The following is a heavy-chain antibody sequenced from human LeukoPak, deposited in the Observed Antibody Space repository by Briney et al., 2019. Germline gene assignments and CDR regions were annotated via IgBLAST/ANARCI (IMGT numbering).Heavy chain of an antibody. J-gene: IGHJ4*02. CDR2: LSGSGDST. Sequence: GGSLRLSCAASGFTFSNYAMNCVRQAPGKGLEWVSALSGSGDSTYYADSVKGRFTISRDNSKNTLYLQMNSLRAEDTAVYYCVKGLRSSGYSLFDYWGQGTLVTVSS. V-gene: IGHV3-23*01. D-gene: IGHD3-22*01. CDR3: VKGLRSSGYSLFDY. CDR1: GFTFSNYA.